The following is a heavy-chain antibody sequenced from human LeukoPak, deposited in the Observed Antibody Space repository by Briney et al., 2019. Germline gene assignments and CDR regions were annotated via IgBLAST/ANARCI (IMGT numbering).Heavy chain of an antibody. J-gene: IGHJ5*02. V-gene: IGHV1-8*01. D-gene: IGHD6-19*01. CDR2: MNPNSGNT. CDR1: GYTFTTYD. Sequence: GASVKVSCKASGYTFTTYDINWVRQATGQGLEWMGWMNPNSGNTGYTQKFQGRVTMTRNTSMSTAYMELSSLRSEDTAVYYCASGRGCGHKENWFDPWGQGTLVTVSS. CDR3: ASGRGCGHKENWFDP.